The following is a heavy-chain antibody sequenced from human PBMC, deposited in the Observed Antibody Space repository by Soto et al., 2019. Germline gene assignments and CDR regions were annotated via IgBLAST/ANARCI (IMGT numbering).Heavy chain of an antibody. D-gene: IGHD3-10*01. J-gene: IGHJ4*02. Sequence: QPPGKALEWLALIYWDDDEHYSPSLKSRLTITKDTSKNQVVLTMTNMDPVDTATYYCAHRRGGSGSYTFDYWGQGTLVTVS. CDR3: AHRRGGSGSYTFDY. CDR2: IYWDDDE. V-gene: IGHV2-5*02.